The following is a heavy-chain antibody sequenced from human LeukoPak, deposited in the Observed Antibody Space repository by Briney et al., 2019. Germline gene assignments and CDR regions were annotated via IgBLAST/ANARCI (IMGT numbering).Heavy chain of an antibody. CDR2: INPNSGGT. J-gene: IGHJ4*02. V-gene: IGHV1-2*06. CDR1: GYTFTGYY. CDR3: ARGYCSGGSCYSVDY. D-gene: IGHD2-15*01. Sequence: ASVKVSCRASGYTFTGYYMHWVRQAPGQGLEWMVRINPNSGGTNYAQKFQGRVTMTRDTSISTAYMELSRLRSDDTAVYYCARGYCSGGSCYSVDYWGQGTLVTVSS.